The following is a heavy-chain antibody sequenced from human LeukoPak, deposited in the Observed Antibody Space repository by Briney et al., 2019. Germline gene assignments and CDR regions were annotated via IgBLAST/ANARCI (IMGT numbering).Heavy chain of an antibody. V-gene: IGHV1-2*02. J-gene: IGHJ4*02. Sequence: ASVKVSCKASGYTFTSYGISWVRQAPGQGLEWMGWINPNSGGTNYAQRFQGRVTMTRDTSITTAYMELSSLTSDDTALYYCARGGHFSHHLPDYWGQGTLVTVSS. CDR1: GYTFTSYG. CDR3: ARGGHFSHHLPDY. CDR2: INPNSGGT.